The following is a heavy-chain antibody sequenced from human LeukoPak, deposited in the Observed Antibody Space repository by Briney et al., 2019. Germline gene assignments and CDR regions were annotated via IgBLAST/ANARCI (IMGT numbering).Heavy chain of an antibody. D-gene: IGHD2-21*02. V-gene: IGHV3-30-3*01. Sequence: GSLRLSCAASGFTFSSYAMHWVRQAPGKGLEWVAVISYDGSNKYYADSVKGRLTISRDNSKNTLYLQMNSLRAEDTAVYYCAKDVDPQVVVTATYFDYWGQGTLVTVSS. CDR2: ISYDGSNK. CDR3: AKDVDPQVVVTATYFDY. J-gene: IGHJ4*02. CDR1: GFTFSSYA.